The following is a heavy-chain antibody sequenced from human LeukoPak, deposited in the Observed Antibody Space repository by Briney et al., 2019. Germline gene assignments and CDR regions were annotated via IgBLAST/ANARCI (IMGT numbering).Heavy chain of an antibody. D-gene: IGHD3-10*01. CDR2: IYYSGTT. CDR3: ARAMESRAAHGFDV. Sequence: PSQTLSLTCTVSGGSISSGGYYWGWIRQLPGKGLEWIGYIYYSGTTYYDPSLRSRLTISVDTSKNQFSLKLSSVTAADTAVYYCARAMESRAAHGFDVWGQGTMVTVSS. V-gene: IGHV4-31*03. J-gene: IGHJ3*01. CDR1: GGSISSGGYY.